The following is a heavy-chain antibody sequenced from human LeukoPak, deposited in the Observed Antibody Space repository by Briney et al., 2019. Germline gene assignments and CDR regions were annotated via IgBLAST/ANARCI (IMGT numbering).Heavy chain of an antibody. V-gene: IGHV4-39*07. CDR3: ARVGRGFGGVIVGNY. Sequence: SETLSLTCTVSGGSISSSSYYWGWIRQPPGRGLEWIGSIYYSGSTYYNPSLKSRVTISVDTSKNQFSLKLSSVTAADTAVYYCARVGRGFGGVIVGNYWGQGTLVTVSS. CDR1: GGSISSSSYY. CDR2: IYYSGST. D-gene: IGHD3-16*02. J-gene: IGHJ4*02.